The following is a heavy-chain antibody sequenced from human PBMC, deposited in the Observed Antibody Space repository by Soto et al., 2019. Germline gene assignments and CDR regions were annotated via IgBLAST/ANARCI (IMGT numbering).Heavy chain of an antibody. V-gene: IGHV1-69*12. CDR1: GGTFSNYA. CDR2: ITPIFGTA. J-gene: IGHJ2*01. Sequence: QVQLVQSGAEVKKPGSSVKVSCKASGGTFSNYAISWVRQAPGHGLEWMGGITPIFGTANYAQKFQGRVTITADESMSTAYMELSRLGSEDTAVYYCAQTLGLAVAGPGRFDLWGRGTLVTVSS. CDR3: AQTLGLAVAGPGRFDL. D-gene: IGHD6-19*01.